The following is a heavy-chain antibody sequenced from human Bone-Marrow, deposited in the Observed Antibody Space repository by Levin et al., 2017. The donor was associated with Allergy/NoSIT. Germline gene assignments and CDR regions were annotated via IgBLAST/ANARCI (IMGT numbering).Heavy chain of an antibody. CDR3: AKDFVEWQWLPISGYFYYGLGA. CDR2: ISSDGINT. D-gene: IGHD6-19*01. J-gene: IGHJ6*02. Sequence: PGGSLRLSCAASGFTFNNYDMHWVRQAPGKGLEWVAVISSDGINTYYADSVKGRFTLSRDNSKNRLYLQMNSLRAEDTALYYCAKDFVEWQWLPISGYFYYGLGAWGQGTTVTVSS. V-gene: IGHV3-30*18. CDR1: GFTFNNYD.